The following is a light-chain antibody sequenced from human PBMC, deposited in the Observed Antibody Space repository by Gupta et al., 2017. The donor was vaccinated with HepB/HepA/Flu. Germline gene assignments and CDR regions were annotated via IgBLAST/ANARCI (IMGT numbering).Light chain of an antibody. CDR2: GNV. CDR3: IIIIQGSHGVV. J-gene: IGLJ2*01. V-gene: IGLV1-40*03. CDR1: SSNIGAGFD. Sequence: QEQRVTISCTGSSSNIGAGFDFHWYQHLPGTAPRLLIYGNVNRPSGVPDRFSGPESGGIRSIGVTGLQACAVAVYVNIIIIQGSHGVVFGGGTKLTVL.